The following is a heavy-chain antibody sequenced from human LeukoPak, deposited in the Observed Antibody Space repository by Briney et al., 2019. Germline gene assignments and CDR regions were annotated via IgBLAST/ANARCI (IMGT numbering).Heavy chain of an antibody. V-gene: IGHV3-30*02. D-gene: IGHD6-13*01. CDR2: IRYDGSNK. Sequence: GGSLRLSCAASGFTFSSYGMHWVRQAPGKGLEWVAFIRYDGSNKYYADSVKGRFTISRDNSKNTLYLQMNSLRAEDTAVYYCAKDHYSSSVFDYWGQGTLVTVSS. CDR3: AKDHYSSSVFDY. J-gene: IGHJ4*02. CDR1: GFTFSSYG.